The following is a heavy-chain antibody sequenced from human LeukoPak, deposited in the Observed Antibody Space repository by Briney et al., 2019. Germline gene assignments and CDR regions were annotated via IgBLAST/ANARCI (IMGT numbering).Heavy chain of an antibody. Sequence: PGRSLRLSCAASGFTFSSYGMHWVRQAPGKGLEWVAVIWYDGSNKYYADSVKGRFTISRDNSKNTLYLQMNSLRAEDTAVYYCARDYCGGDCYSLDPWGQGTLVTVSS. V-gene: IGHV3-33*01. CDR1: GFTFSSYG. CDR2: IWYDGSNK. J-gene: IGHJ5*02. CDR3: ARDYCGGDCYSLDP. D-gene: IGHD2-21*01.